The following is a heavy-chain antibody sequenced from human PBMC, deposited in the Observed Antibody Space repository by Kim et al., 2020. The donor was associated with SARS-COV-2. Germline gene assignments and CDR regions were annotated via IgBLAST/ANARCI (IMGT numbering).Heavy chain of an antibody. Sequence: GGSLRLSCAASGFTFSSYDMHWVRQATGKGLEWVSAIGTAGDTYYPGSVKGRFTIPRENAKNSWYLQMNSRRAGAPAVYYCARRHPGDYYYYGMDVWGQGTTVTVSS. CDR2: IGTAGDT. CDR3: ARRHPGDYYYYGMDV. J-gene: IGHJ6*02. CDR1: GFTFSSYD. D-gene: IGHD3-10*01. V-gene: IGHV3-13*04.